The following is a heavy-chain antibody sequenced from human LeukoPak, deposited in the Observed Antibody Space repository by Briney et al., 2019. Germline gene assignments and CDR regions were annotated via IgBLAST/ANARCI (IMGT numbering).Heavy chain of an antibody. V-gene: IGHV3-11*04. CDR1: GFTFSDHY. Sequence: GGSLRLSCAASGFTFSDHYMSWIRQAPGKGLEWVSYISNSGRPIYYADSVKGRFTISRGNAENSLYLQMNSLRAEDTAVYYCARVIATRPHYHYYMDVWGKGTTVTVSS. CDR2: ISNSGRPI. CDR3: ARVIATRPHYHYYMDV. J-gene: IGHJ6*03. D-gene: IGHD6-6*01.